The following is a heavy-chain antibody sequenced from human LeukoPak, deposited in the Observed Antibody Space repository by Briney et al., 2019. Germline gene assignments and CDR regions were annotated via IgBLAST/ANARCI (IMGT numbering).Heavy chain of an antibody. CDR1: GFTFSSYE. CDR2: IDATGDTI. Sequence: GGFLRLSCAASGFTFSSYEFNWVRQAPGKGLQWISYIDATGDTIFYSDSVRGRFTISRDNTRNSLFLQMNSLRAEDTAVYYCARDSSAMLRGYSDYWGLGTLVTVSS. CDR3: ARDSSAMLRGYSDY. J-gene: IGHJ4*02. D-gene: IGHD3-10*01. V-gene: IGHV3-48*03.